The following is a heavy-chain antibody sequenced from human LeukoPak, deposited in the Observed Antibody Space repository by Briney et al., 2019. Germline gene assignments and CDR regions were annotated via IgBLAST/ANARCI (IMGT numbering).Heavy chain of an antibody. Sequence: GGSLRLSCAASGFTFSSYSMNWVRQAPGKGLEWVSSISSSSSYIYYADSVKGRFTISRDNAKNSLYLQMNSLRAEDTAVYYCAKVKGIAAAGTLYYFDYWGQGTLVTVSS. V-gene: IGHV3-21*01. D-gene: IGHD6-13*01. CDR3: AKVKGIAAAGTLYYFDY. J-gene: IGHJ4*02. CDR2: ISSSSSYI. CDR1: GFTFSSYS.